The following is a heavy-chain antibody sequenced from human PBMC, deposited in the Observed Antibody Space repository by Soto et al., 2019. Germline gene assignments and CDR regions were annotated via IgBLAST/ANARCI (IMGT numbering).Heavy chain of an antibody. CDR3: ARDVSPGSSSLYLDAFDI. D-gene: IGHD6-13*01. CDR1: GFSFGSSW. J-gene: IGHJ3*02. V-gene: IGHV3-7*05. Sequence: EVQLVESGGDLVQPGGSLRLSCAASGFSFGSSWMTWVRQAPGKGLEWVANIKKDGSKIHYLDSVRGRFTVSRDNAKNLLYLEMNSLRAEDTALYYCARDVSPGSSSLYLDAFDIWGQGTMVTVSS. CDR2: IKKDGSKI.